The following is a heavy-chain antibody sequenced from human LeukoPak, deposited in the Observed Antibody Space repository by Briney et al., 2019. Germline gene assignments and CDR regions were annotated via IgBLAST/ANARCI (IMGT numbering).Heavy chain of an antibody. CDR1: GYTFTGYY. CDR3: AREVWFGELFGGMDV. V-gene: IGHV1-2*04. J-gene: IGHJ6*04. CDR2: INPNSGGT. Sequence: GASVKVSCKASGYTFTGYYMHWVRQAPGQGLEWMGWINPNSGGTNYAQKLQGWVTMTRDTSISTAYMELSRLRSDDTAVYYCAREVWFGELFGGMDVWGKGTTVTVSS. D-gene: IGHD3-10*01.